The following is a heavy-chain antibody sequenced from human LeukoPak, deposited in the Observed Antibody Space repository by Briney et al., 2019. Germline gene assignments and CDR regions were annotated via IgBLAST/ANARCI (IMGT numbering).Heavy chain of an antibody. CDR1: GYAFSRNW. D-gene: IGHD6-19*01. Sequence: GESLKISCKGSGYAFSRNWIAWVRQMPGKGLEWMGIIDPGDSDTRYRPSFQGQVTISADKSINTAYLQWHSLKASDTAMYFCARRRGGSANYATGWTLFDYWGQGTLVTVSS. V-gene: IGHV5-51*01. CDR3: ARRRGGSANYATGWTLFDY. CDR2: IDPGDSDT. J-gene: IGHJ4*02.